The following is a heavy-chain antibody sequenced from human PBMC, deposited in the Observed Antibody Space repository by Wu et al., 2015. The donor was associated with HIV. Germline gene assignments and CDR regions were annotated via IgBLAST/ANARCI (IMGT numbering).Heavy chain of an antibody. V-gene: IGHV1-69*12. CDR3: ARAYYGVDAFDI. J-gene: IGHJ3*02. CDR2: LIPVFKIS. D-gene: IGHD3-10*01. CDR1: GGTFTSYA. Sequence: QVQLVQSGAEVKKPGSSVKVSCKASGGTFTSYAISWVRQAPGQGLEYMGCLIPVFKISNYAQKFQGRVTITADESTGTAYMDLSSLRSDDTAVYYCARAYYGVDAFDIWGQGTMVTVSS.